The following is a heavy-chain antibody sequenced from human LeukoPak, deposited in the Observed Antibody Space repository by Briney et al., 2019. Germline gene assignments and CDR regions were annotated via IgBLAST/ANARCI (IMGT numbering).Heavy chain of an antibody. CDR3: ARGPRRYYDLSYYYMDV. V-gene: IGHV4-34*01. CDR2: IDHSGST. CDR1: GGSPCGYY. D-gene: IGHD3-22*01. J-gene: IGHJ6*03. Sequence: SGTLSPTCAVYGGSPCGYYWSWIRQPPGKGGGWSGGIDHSGSTNYTTSLKSQVTIAVHTSRNPFALTLSSVPAADTAVYYCARGPRRYYDLSYYYMDVWGKGTTVTVSS.